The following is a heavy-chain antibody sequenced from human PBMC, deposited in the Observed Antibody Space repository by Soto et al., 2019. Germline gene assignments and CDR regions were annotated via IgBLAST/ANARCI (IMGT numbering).Heavy chain of an antibody. V-gene: IGHV5-51*01. CDR1: GYSFTSYW. CDR2: IYPGDSDT. J-gene: IGHJ6*02. D-gene: IGHD6-19*01. Sequence: PVESLKISCKGSGYSFTSYWIGWVRQMPGKGLEWMGIIYPGDSDTRYSPSFQGQVTISADKSISTAYLQWSSLKASDTAMYYCARDILAVAGTYYYYYGMDVWGQGTTVTVSS. CDR3: ARDILAVAGTYYYYYGMDV.